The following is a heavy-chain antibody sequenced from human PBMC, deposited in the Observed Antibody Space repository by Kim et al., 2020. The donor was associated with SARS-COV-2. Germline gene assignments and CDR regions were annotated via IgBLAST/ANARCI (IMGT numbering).Heavy chain of an antibody. V-gene: IGHV3-30-3*01. CDR1: GFTFSSYA. Sequence: GGSLRLSCAASGFTFSSYAMHWVRQAPGKGLEWVAVISYDGSNKYYADSVKGRFTISRDNSKNTLYLQMNSLRAEDTAVYYCARGEIVVVPTASARSSYYYYGMDVWGQGTTVTVSS. CDR3: ARGEIVVVPTASARSSYYYYGMDV. CDR2: ISYDGSNK. J-gene: IGHJ6*02. D-gene: IGHD2-2*01.